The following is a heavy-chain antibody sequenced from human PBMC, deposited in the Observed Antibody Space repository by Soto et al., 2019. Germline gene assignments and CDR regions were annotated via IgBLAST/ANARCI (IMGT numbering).Heavy chain of an antibody. CDR2: IYPGDSDT. CDR1: GYSFSTYW. CDR3: ARLPQFLGLGALTSRDYYYSY. J-gene: IGHJ4*02. V-gene: IGHV5-51*01. Sequence: PGESLKISCTGSGYSFSTYWIAWVRQMPGKGLEWMGIIYPGDSDTRYSSSFQGQVTISAGTSTKTAYLQWSSLKASDTAIYYCARLPQFLGLGALTSRDYYYSYWGRGTRVTVAS. D-gene: IGHD3-10*01.